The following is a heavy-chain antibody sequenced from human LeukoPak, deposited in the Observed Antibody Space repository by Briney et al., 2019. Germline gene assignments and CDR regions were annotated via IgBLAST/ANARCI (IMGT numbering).Heavy chain of an antibody. CDR1: GFIFENYA. V-gene: IGHV3-20*04. D-gene: IGHD3-22*01. CDR3: AGEESSGHIQSSRDY. J-gene: IGHJ4*02. CDR2: INWNAGSR. Sequence: GGSLRLSCVASGFIFENYAMSWVRQAPGKGLEWVSAINWNAGSRGYADSVKGRLTISRDNAKNTLYLQMNSLRAEDTAFYYCAGEESSGHIQSSRDYWGQGVLVSVSS.